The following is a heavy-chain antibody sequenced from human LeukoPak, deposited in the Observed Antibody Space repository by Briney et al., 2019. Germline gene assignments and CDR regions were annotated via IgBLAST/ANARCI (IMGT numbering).Heavy chain of an antibody. CDR2: ITGSGGSP. CDR1: GFTYGNYA. Sequence: PGGSLRLSCAASGFTYGNYAMSWVRQAPGKGLEWVSAITGSGGSPYYADSVKGRFTISRDNSENTLYLQMNSLRAEDTAVYFCATQYYYDYFFDYWGQGTLVTVSS. D-gene: IGHD3-22*01. J-gene: IGHJ4*02. V-gene: IGHV3-23*01. CDR3: ATQYYYDYFFDY.